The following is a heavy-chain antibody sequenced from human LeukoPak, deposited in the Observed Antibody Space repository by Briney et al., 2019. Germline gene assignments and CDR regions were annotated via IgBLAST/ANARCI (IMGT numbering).Heavy chain of an antibody. CDR3: AKGGHFDS. J-gene: IGHJ4*02. V-gene: IGHV3-23*01. D-gene: IGHD3/OR15-3a*01. CDR1: GFAFSAYD. Sequence: GGSLRLSCAASGFAFSAYDMSWGRQAPGKGLEWVAVISGGSDGTHYGESVKGRFTISRDNSKNTMYLQMNSLRDEDTAVYYCAKGGHFDSWGQGTLVTVSS. CDR2: ISGGSDGT.